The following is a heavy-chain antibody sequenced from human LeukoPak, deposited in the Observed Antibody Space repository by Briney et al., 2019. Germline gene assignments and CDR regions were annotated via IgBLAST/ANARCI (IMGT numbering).Heavy chain of an antibody. J-gene: IGHJ4*02. D-gene: IGHD3-22*01. V-gene: IGHV4-59*12. CDR1: GGSISSYY. CDR3: ARVHYYDSSGYYTGWYFDY. CDR2: IYYSGST. Sequence: SETLSLTCTVSGGSISSYYWSWIRQPPGKGLEWIGYIYYSGSTYYDPSLKSRVTISVDTSKNQFSLKLSSVTAADTAVYYCARVHYYDSSGYYTGWYFDYWGQGTLVTVSS.